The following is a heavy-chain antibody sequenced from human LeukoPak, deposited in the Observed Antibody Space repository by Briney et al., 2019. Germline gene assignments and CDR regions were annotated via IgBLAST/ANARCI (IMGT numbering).Heavy chain of an antibody. Sequence: GGSLSLSCAASGFTLSSYAMSWVRQAPGKGLAWVSSISSSSSYIYYADSVKGRFTISRDNAKNSLYLQMNSLRAEDTAVYYCARVVAVAGTYWGQGTLVTVSS. J-gene: IGHJ4*02. CDR3: ARVVAVAGTY. CDR2: ISSSSSYI. D-gene: IGHD6-19*01. CDR1: GFTLSSYA. V-gene: IGHV3-21*01.